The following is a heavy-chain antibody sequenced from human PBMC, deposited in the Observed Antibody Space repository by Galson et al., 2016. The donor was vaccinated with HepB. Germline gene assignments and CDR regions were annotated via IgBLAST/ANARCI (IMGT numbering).Heavy chain of an antibody. D-gene: IGHD5-12*01. J-gene: IGHJ5*02. V-gene: IGHV4-39*01. Sequence: LSLTCTVSGGSISSNSYYWGWIRQPPGKGLEWIGSIYYVGNTYYNPSLKSRVIISIDTSNNRVSLKLRSVTAADTAVYYCARHERLLSWFDPWGQGSLVTVS. CDR2: IYYVGNT. CDR1: GGSISSNSYY. CDR3: ARHERLLSWFDP.